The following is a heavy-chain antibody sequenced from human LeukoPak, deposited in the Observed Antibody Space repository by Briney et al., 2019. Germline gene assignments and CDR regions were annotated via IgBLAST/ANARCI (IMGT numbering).Heavy chain of an antibody. V-gene: IGHV1-18*01. Sequence: ASVKVSCKASGYTFKSYGISWVRQAPGQGLEWMGWISAYNGNTNYAQKLQGRVTMTTDTSTSTAYMELRSLRSDDTAVYYCARGPRVVVVPAAVHWFDPWGQGTLVTVSS. J-gene: IGHJ5*02. CDR1: GYTFKSYG. CDR3: ARGPRVVVVPAAVHWFDP. D-gene: IGHD2-2*01. CDR2: ISAYNGNT.